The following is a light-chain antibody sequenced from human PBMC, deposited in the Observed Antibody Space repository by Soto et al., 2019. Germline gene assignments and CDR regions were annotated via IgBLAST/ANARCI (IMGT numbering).Light chain of an antibody. V-gene: IGKV1-39*01. Sequence: DIQMTQSPSSLSASVLYIVTITFRSSQSIITFLNWYQQKPGKAPKLLIYAASTLQSGVPSGFSGSGSGTDFALTISSLQPEDFATYFCQQSYTTPQSWKFGQGTKVDIK. CDR1: QSIITF. J-gene: IGKJ1*01. CDR2: AAS. CDR3: QQSYTTPQSWK.